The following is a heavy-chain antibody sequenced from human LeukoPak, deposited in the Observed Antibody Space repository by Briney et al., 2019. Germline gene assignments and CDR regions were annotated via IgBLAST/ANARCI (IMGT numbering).Heavy chain of an antibody. CDR2: IYHNGGT. CDR3: ASSRDGQHHYRMDV. Sequence: SETLSFPCTVSGSICHSNWCWIRHPPGKGLEWIGYIYHNGGTNYNPSLKSRVTISADTSTNQVSLELYSVTAADLAEYCCASSRDGQHHYRMDVWGQKTTDTVFS. D-gene: IGHD6-13*01. J-gene: IGHJ6*02. CDR1: GSICHSN. V-gene: IGHV4-59*01.